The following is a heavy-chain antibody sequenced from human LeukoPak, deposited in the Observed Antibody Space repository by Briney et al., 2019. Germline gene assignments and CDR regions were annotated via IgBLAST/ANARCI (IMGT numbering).Heavy chain of an antibody. J-gene: IGHJ4*02. CDR3: ARGSTPSYYYDSSGHFDY. CDR1: GGSFSGYY. CDR2: INRSGST. D-gene: IGHD3-22*01. V-gene: IGHV4-34*01. Sequence: SSETLSLTCAVCGGSFSGYYWSWIRQPPGKGLEWIGEINRSGSTKYNPSLKSRVTISKDTSKNQFSLKLSSVTAADTAVYYCARGSTPSYYYDSSGHFDYWGQGTLVTVSS.